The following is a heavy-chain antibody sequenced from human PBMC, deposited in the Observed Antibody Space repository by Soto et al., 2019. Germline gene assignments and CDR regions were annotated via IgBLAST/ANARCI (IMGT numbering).Heavy chain of an antibody. CDR2: ISWNRGSI. V-gene: IGHV3-9*01. CDR3: AKEIVGAPGWFDP. CDR1: GFTFDDYA. D-gene: IGHD1-26*01. J-gene: IGHJ5*02. Sequence: EVQLVESGGGLVQPGRSLRLSCAASGFTFDDYAMHWFRQAPGKGLEWVSGISWNRGSIGYADSVKGRFTISRDNAKNSLYLQMNSLRAEDTALYYCAKEIVGAPGWFDPWGQGTLVTVSS.